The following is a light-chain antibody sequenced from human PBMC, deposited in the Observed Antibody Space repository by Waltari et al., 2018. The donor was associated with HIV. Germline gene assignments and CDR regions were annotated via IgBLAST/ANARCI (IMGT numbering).Light chain of an antibody. CDR1: SSNIGNDA. CDR2: SNN. Sequence: QSVLTQPPSASGTPGQTVTISCSGSSSNIGNDAVNWYQQLPGTAPKLLIYSNNQRPSGVPDRFSGSKSGTSASLAISGLQSEDQADYYCGTWDDSLNGWEGFGGGTKLTVL. V-gene: IGLV1-44*01. CDR3: GTWDDSLNGWEG. J-gene: IGLJ2*01.